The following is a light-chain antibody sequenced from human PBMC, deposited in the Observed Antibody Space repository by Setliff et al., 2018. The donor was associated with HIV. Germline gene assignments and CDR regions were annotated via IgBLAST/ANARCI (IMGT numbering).Light chain of an antibody. V-gene: IGLV2-14*01. CDR2: DVT. Sequence: QSALTQPASVSGSPGQSITISCTGTSSDVGGYNYVSWYQQYPGKAPKLMIYDVTKRPSGVSNRFSGSKSGNTASLTISGLQAEDEADYYCNSYTSSTTLVFGGGTKVTVL. CDR1: SSDVGGYNY. J-gene: IGLJ2*01. CDR3: NSYTSSTTLV.